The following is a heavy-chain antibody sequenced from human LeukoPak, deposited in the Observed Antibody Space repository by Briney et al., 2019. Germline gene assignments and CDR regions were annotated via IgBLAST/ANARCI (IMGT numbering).Heavy chain of an antibody. CDR1: GGSISSYY. J-gene: IGHJ5*02. CDR3: ARHGGSGSYYNWFDP. Sequence: SETLSLTCIVSGGSISSYYWSWIRQPPGKGLEWLGYIYYSGSTNYNPSLKSRVTISVDTSKNQFSLKLSSATAADTAVYYCARHGGSGSYYNWFDPWGQGTLVTVSS. D-gene: IGHD3-10*01. V-gene: IGHV4-59*08. CDR2: IYYSGST.